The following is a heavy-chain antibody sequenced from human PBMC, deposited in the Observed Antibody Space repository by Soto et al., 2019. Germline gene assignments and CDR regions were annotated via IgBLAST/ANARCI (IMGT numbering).Heavy chain of an antibody. D-gene: IGHD3-3*01. CDR2: ISGSGGST. CDR3: ANHPGGSWSGYYTGNYYYYGMDV. CDR1: GFTFSSYA. J-gene: IGHJ6*02. V-gene: IGHV3-23*01. Sequence: GGSLRLSCAASGFTFSSYAMSWVRQAPGKGLEWVSAISGSGGSTYYADSVKGRFTISRDNSKNTLYLQMNSLRAEDTAVYYCANHPGGSWSGYYTGNYYYYGMDVWGQGTTVTVSS.